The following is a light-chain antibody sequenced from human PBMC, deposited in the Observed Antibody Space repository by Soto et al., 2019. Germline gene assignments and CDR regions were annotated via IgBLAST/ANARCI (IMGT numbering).Light chain of an antibody. CDR3: QQYNSYSPWP. V-gene: IGKV1-5*01. J-gene: IGKJ1*01. Sequence: DIQMTQSPSTLSASVGDRVTITCRASQSISSWLAWYQQKPGKAPKLLIYDASSLESGVPSRFSGSRSGTEVTLTITSLQPDDFATYYCQQYNSYSPWPFGQGTKVEIK. CDR1: QSISSW. CDR2: DAS.